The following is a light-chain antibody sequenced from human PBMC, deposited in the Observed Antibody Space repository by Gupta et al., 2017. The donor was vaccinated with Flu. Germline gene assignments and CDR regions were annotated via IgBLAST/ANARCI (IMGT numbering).Light chain of an antibody. CDR3: ASYTFDTPYV. CDR2: EVN. Sequence: QSALTQPASVSGAPGQSITISCTGTATDIGKYNYVSWYQHRPGRAPRLLIFEVNTRPAGISSRFSGSKSGASASLTIPGLQTDDEGDYFCASYTFDTPYVFGAGTKLTV. CDR1: ATDIGKYNY. J-gene: IGLJ1*01. V-gene: IGLV2-14*01.